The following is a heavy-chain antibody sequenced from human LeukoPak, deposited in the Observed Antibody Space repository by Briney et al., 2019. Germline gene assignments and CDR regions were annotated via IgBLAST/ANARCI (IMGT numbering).Heavy chain of an antibody. CDR1: GYTFTGYY. CDR2: INPNSGGT. V-gene: IGHV1-2*02. J-gene: IGHJ4*02. Sequence: ASVKVSCKASGYTFTGYYMHRVRQAPGQGLEWMGWINPNSGGTNYAQKFQGRVTMTRDTSISTAYMELSRLRSDDTAVYYCASGLWVGATGARFDHWGQGTLVTVSS. CDR3: ASGLWVGATGARFDH. D-gene: IGHD1-26*01.